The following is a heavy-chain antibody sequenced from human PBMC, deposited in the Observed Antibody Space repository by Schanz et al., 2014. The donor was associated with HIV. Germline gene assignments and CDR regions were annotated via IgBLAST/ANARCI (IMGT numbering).Heavy chain of an antibody. V-gene: IGHV3-30*18. CDR3: TNELGLNLFEY. Sequence: QVQLVDSGGGVVQPGGSLRLSCAASGFSFNDFLMHWVRQPPGKGLERVALISSDAKTQIYGDSVKGRFTISRDNSNNALYLQVNSLRAEDTAVYYCTNELGLNLFEYWGHGTLVFVSS. CDR2: ISSDAKTQ. CDR1: GFSFNDFL. J-gene: IGHJ4*01.